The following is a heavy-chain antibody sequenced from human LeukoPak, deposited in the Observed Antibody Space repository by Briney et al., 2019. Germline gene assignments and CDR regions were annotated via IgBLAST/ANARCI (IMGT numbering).Heavy chain of an antibody. CDR3: ARDPGFVVVVQAAKQGQNYFDY. J-gene: IGHJ4*02. CDR1: GGSISSSSYY. V-gene: IGHV4-39*07. Sequence: SETLSLTCTVSGGSISSSSYYWGWIRQPPGKGLEWIGSIYYSGSTYYNPSLKSRVTISVDTSKNQFSLKLSSVTAADTAVYYCARDPGFVVVVQAAKQGQNYFDYWGQGTLVTVSS. CDR2: IYYSGST. D-gene: IGHD2-2*01.